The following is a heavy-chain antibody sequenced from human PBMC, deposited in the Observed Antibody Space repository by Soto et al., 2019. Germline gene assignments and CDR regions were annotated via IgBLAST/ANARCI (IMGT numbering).Heavy chain of an antibody. Sequence: GGSLRLSCAASGFTFSSYAMHWVHQAPGKGLEWVAVISYDGSNKYYADSVKGRFTISRDNSKNTLYLQMNSLRAEDTAVYYCARGYGYCSSTSCGSVSFDYWGQGTLVTVSS. J-gene: IGHJ4*02. CDR2: ISYDGSNK. V-gene: IGHV3-30-3*01. CDR3: ARGYGYCSSTSCGSVSFDY. D-gene: IGHD2-2*01. CDR1: GFTFSSYA.